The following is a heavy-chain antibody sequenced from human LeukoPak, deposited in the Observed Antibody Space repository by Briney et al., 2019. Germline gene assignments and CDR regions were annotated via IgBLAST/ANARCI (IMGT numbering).Heavy chain of an antibody. CDR2: IYHTGST. V-gene: IGHV4-30-4*01. CDR1: NDSISSGDYY. Sequence: SETLSLTCTVSNDSISSGDYYWNWIRQPPGKGLEYIGYIYHTGSTYYSPSLKSRVTISIDTSRNQFSLKLTSVTAADTAVYYCARGGGPFDPWGQGTLVTVSS. J-gene: IGHJ5*02. CDR3: ARGGGPFDP. D-gene: IGHD6-25*01.